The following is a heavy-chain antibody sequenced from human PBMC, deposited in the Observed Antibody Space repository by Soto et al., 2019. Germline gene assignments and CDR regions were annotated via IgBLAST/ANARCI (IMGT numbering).Heavy chain of an antibody. Sequence: GESLKISCKGSGHTFTNYWIGWVRQMPGKGLEWMGIIYPGDSDTRYSPSFQGQVTISADKSITTAYLQWTSLKASDTAMYFCARQTSPMINSAEYWGQGTLVTVSS. D-gene: IGHD3-16*01. CDR3: ARQTSPMINSAEY. V-gene: IGHV5-51*01. J-gene: IGHJ4*02. CDR2: IYPGDSDT. CDR1: GHTFTNYW.